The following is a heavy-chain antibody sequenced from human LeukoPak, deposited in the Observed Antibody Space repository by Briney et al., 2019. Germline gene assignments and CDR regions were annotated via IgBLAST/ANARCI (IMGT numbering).Heavy chain of an antibody. Sequence: SETLSLTCTVSGYSISSGYYWGWIRQPPGKGLEWIGSIYHSGSTYYNPSLKSRVTISVDTSKNQFSLKLSSVTAADTAVYYCARGAERGVGATFVVIDYWGQGTLVTVSS. D-gene: IGHD1-26*01. V-gene: IGHV4-38-2*02. CDR1: GYSISSGYY. CDR3: ARGAERGVGATFVVIDY. CDR2: IYHSGST. J-gene: IGHJ4*02.